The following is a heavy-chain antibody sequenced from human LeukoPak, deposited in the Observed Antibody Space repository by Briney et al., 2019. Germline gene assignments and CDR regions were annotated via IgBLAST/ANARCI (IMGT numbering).Heavy chain of an antibody. CDR3: AILPDRGPHAFDI. Sequence: GRSLRLSCAASGFTFSSYGMHWVRQAPGKGLEWVAVISYDGSNKYYADSVKGRFTISRDNSKNTLYLQMNSLRAEDTAVYYCAILPDRGPHAFDIWGQGTMVTVSS. CDR1: GFTFSSYG. CDR2: ISYDGSNK. D-gene: IGHD3-10*01. V-gene: IGHV3-30*03. J-gene: IGHJ3*02.